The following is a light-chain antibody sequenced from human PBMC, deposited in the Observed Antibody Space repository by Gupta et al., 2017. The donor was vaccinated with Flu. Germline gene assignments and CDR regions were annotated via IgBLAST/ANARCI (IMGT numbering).Light chain of an antibody. CDR3: MQTIQFPLT. J-gene: IGKJ4*01. Sequence: VTPGQPASISCKSSQTLLYSDGRTYLYWYLQKPGQPPQALIYEVSNRFSGVPDRFSGIGSGTDFTLKISRVEAEDAGIYYCMQTIQFPLTFGGGTNVEIK. CDR1: QTLLYSDGRTY. V-gene: IGKV2D-29*01. CDR2: EVS.